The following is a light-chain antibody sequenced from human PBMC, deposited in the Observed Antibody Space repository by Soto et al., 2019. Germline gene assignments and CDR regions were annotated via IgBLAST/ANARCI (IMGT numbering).Light chain of an antibody. J-gene: IGLJ2*01. Sequence: QSVLTQPPSASGSPGQSVTISSTGTSRDVGGYNYVSWYQQHPGKAPKLMMYEVTKQPSGVPARFSGSKSGNTASLTVSGLQAEDEADYYCNSFAGSNNLGVFGGGTKLTVL. CDR1: SRDVGGYNY. CDR3: NSFAGSNNLGV. V-gene: IGLV2-8*01. CDR2: EVT.